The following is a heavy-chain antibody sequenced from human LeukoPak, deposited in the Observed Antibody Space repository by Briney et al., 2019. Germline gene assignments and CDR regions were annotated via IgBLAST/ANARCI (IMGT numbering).Heavy chain of an antibody. V-gene: IGHV3-23*01. J-gene: IGHJ4*02. D-gene: IGHD6-13*01. CDR1: GFTFSSYA. CDR2: ISGFGGST. Sequence: GGSLRLSCAASGFTFSSYAMSWVRQAPGKGPEWVSAISGFGGSTYYADSVKGRFTMSRDNSKNTLYLQMNSLRAEDTAVYYCAKDPKSSSWTYYLDYWGQGTLVTVSS. CDR3: AKDPKSSSWTYYLDY.